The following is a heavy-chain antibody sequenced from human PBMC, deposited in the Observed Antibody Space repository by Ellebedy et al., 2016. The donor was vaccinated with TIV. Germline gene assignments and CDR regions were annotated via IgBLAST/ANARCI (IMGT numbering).Heavy chain of an antibody. CDR2: IYYSGST. D-gene: IGHD3-3*01. CDR1: GGSISSSSYY. CDR3: ARIDRSDRRFEY. Sequence: GSLRLXXTVSGGSISSSSYYWGWIRQPPGKGLEWIGSIYYSGSTYYNPSLKSRVTISVDTSKNQFSLKLSSVTAADTAVYYCARIDRSDRRFEYWGQGTLVTVSS. J-gene: IGHJ4*02. V-gene: IGHV4-39*07.